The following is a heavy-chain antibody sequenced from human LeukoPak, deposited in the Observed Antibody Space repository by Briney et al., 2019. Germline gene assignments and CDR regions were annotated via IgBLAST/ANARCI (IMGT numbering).Heavy chain of an antibody. V-gene: IGHV4-4*07. D-gene: IGHD6-19*01. CDR2: IYTSGST. CDR3: ARDESKYRSGWYWFDP. CDR1: GGSTISYY. Sequence: SETLSLTCTVSGGSTISYYWSWIRQPAGKGLEWIGRIYTSGSTNYNPSLKSRVTISVDKSKNQFSLKLSSVTAADTAVYYCARDESKYRSGWYWFDPWGQGTLVTVSS. J-gene: IGHJ5*02.